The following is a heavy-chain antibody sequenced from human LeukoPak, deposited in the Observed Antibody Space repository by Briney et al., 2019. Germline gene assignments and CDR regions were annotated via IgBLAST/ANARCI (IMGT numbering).Heavy chain of an antibody. J-gene: IGHJ3*02. CDR1: GFTVSSNY. V-gene: IGHV3-53*01. Sequence: GGSLRLSCAASGFTVSSNYMSWVRQAPGKGLEWVSVIYSGGSTYYADSVKGRFTISRDNSKSTLYIQMNSLRAEDTAVYYCARDTRYRTNGVCYSLSCDIWGQGTMVTVSS. CDR2: IYSGGST. CDR3: ARDTRYRTNGVCYSLSCDI. D-gene: IGHD2-8*01.